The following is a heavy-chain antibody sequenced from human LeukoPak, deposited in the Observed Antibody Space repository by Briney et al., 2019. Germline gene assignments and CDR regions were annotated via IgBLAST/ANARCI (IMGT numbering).Heavy chain of an antibody. CDR3: AKEPDYGDYFDY. CDR1: GNYW. V-gene: IGHV3-23*01. J-gene: IGHJ4*02. D-gene: IGHD4-17*01. CDR2: ISGSGGST. Sequence: PGGSLRLSCAASGNYWMHWVRQAPGKGLEWVSAISGSGGSTYYADSVKGRFTISRDNSKNTLYLQMNSLRAEDTAVYYCAKEPDYGDYFDYWGQGTLVTVSS.